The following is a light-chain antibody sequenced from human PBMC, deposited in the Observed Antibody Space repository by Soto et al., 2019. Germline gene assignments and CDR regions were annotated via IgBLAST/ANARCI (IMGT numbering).Light chain of an antibody. V-gene: IGKV3-20*01. CDR3: HQYGSSPLT. Sequence: QAPGNLSLSPGVRAPFSCTASQSRSKSLAWYQQKPGQAPRLLIDGASSRATGIPARFSGSGSGTDFTLTISSLEPEDFAVYFCHQYGSSPLTFGAGTKVDI. CDR2: GAS. CDR1: QSRSKS. J-gene: IGKJ4*02.